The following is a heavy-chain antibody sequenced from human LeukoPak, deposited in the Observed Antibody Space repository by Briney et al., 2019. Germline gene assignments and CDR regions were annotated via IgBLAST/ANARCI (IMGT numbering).Heavy chain of an antibody. D-gene: IGHD1-26*01. CDR2: ISAYNGNT. V-gene: IGHV1-18*01. CDR3: ARGRRSGSYYNWFDP. J-gene: IGHJ5*02. CDR1: GYTFTSYG. Sequence: ASVKVSCKASGYTFTSYGISWVRQAPGQGLEWMGWISAYNGNTNYAQKLQGRVTMTTDTSTSTAYMELRSLRPDDTAVYYCARGRRSGSYYNWFDPWGQGTLVTVSS.